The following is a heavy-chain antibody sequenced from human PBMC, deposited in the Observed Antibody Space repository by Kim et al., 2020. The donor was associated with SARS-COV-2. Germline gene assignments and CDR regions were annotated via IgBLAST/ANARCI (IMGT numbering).Heavy chain of an antibody. Sequence: GGSLRLSCAASGFTFSNYAMHWVRQAPGKGLEYVSAISSNGGGTYYANSVKGRFTISRDNSKNTLYLQMGSLRAEDMAVYYCAREPGIAAAGYFDYWGQGTLVTVSS. CDR2: ISSNGGGT. CDR3: AREPGIAAAGYFDY. V-gene: IGHV3-64*01. CDR1: GFTFSNYA. J-gene: IGHJ4*02. D-gene: IGHD6-13*01.